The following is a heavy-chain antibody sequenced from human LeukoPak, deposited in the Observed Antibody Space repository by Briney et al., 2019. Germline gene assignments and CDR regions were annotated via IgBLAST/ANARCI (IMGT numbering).Heavy chain of an antibody. CDR1: GFTFSSYL. Sequence: NPGGSLRLSCPASGFTFSSYLMHWVRHAPGKGLVWFSRINSDGRSTSYADSVKGRFTISRDNAKNTLYLQMNSLRAEDTAVYYCAREWFGENWGAFDIWGQGTMVTVSS. CDR2: INSDGRST. D-gene: IGHD3-10*01. V-gene: IGHV3-74*01. J-gene: IGHJ3*02. CDR3: AREWFGENWGAFDI.